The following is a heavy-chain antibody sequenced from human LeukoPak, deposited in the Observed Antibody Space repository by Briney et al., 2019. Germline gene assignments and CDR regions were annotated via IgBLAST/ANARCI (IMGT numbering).Heavy chain of an antibody. CDR2: ISWNSGSI. Sequence: GGSLRLSCAASGFTFDDYAMHWVRPAPGKGLEWVSGISWNSGSIGYADSVKGRFTISRDNAKNSLYLQMNSLRAEDTALYYCAKDHSGSYFYYFDYWGQGTLVTVSS. CDR1: GFTFDDYA. J-gene: IGHJ4*02. D-gene: IGHD3-10*01. V-gene: IGHV3-9*01. CDR3: AKDHSGSYFYYFDY.